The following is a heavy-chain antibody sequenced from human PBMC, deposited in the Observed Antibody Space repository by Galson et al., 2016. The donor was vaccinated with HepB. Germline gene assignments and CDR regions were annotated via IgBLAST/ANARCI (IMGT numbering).Heavy chain of an antibody. Sequence: SLRLSCAASGFTFSNSAMHWVRQAPGKGLEWLAVISYHGSDIFYADSVKGRFTISRDNPKKTLFLQLNNLRSEDTAVHYCARDLFSSSSFIDFWGQGTLVTVSS. CDR1: GFTFSNSA. CDR3: ARDLFSSSSFIDF. V-gene: IGHV3-30-3*01. D-gene: IGHD2-2*01. J-gene: IGHJ4*02. CDR2: ISYHGSDI.